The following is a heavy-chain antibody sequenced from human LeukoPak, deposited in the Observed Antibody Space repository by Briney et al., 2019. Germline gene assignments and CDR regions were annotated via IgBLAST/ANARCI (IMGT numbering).Heavy chain of an antibody. Sequence: GGSLRLSCAASGFTFSSYEMNWVRQAPGKGLEWVSYISSSGSTIYYADSVKGRFTISRDNSKNTLYLQMNNLRADDTAVYYCAKARYDGEVMIAATDYWGQGTLVTVSS. CDR1: GFTFSSYE. J-gene: IGHJ4*02. CDR2: ISSSGSTI. CDR3: AKARYDGEVMIAATDY. D-gene: IGHD2-15*01. V-gene: IGHV3-48*03.